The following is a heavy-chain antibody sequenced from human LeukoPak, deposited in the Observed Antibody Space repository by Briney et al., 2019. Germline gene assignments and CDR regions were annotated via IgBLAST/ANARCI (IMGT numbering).Heavy chain of an antibody. D-gene: IGHD1-26*01. CDR2: MNPNSGNT. J-gene: IGHJ4*02. CDR1: GYTFTSYD. Sequence: KPGASVKVSCKASGYTFTSYDIDWVRQATGQGLEWMGWMNPNSGNTGYAQKFQGRVTMTRNTSISTAYMELSSLRSEDTAVYYCARTRVGATRSSGFPIGYWGQGTLVTVSS. V-gene: IGHV1-8*01. CDR3: ARTRVGATRSSGFPIGY.